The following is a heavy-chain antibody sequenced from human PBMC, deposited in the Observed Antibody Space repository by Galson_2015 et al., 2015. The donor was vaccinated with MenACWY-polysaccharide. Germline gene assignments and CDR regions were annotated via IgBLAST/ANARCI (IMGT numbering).Heavy chain of an antibody. Sequence: SLRLSCAASGFTFSSYAMSWVRQAPGKGLEWVSAISGSGGSTYYADSVKGRFTISRDNSKNTLYLQMNSLRAEDTAVYCCAKGYSSGWTPWDYFDYWGQGTLVTVSS. CDR2: ISGSGGST. V-gene: IGHV3-23*01. J-gene: IGHJ4*02. CDR1: GFTFSSYA. CDR3: AKGYSSGWTPWDYFDY. D-gene: IGHD6-19*01.